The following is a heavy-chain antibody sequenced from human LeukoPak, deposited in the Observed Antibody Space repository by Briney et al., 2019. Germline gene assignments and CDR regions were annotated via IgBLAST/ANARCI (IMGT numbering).Heavy chain of an antibody. CDR3: ARGRYDFWSGFNWFDP. V-gene: IGHV4-34*01. D-gene: IGHD3-3*01. CDR1: GGSFSGYY. J-gene: IGHJ5*02. CDR2: INHSGST. Sequence: SETLSLTCAVYGGSFSGYYWSWIRQPPEKGLEWIGEINHSGSTNYNPSLKSRVTISVDTSKNQFSLKLSSVTAADTAVYYCARGRYDFWSGFNWFDPWGQGTPVTVSS.